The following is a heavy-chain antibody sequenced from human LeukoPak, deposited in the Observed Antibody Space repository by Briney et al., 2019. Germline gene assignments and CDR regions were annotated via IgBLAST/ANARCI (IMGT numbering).Heavy chain of an antibody. CDR1: GYSFTSYW. CDR3: ARHLLYCTNGVCYGMDV. V-gene: IGHV5-10-1*01. CDR2: IDPSDSYT. D-gene: IGHD2-8*01. J-gene: IGHJ6*02. Sequence: GESLKISCKGSGYSFTSYWISWVRQMSGKGLEWMGRIDPSDSYTNYSPSFQGHVTISADKSISTAYLQWSSLKASDTAMYYCARHLLYCTNGVCYGMDVWGQGTTVTVSS.